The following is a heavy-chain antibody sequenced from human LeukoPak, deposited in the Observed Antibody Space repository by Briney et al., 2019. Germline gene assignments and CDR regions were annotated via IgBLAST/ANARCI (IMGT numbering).Heavy chain of an antibody. Sequence: SETLSLTCTVSGGSISSGGYYWSWIRQHPGKGLEWIGYIYCSGSTYYNPSLKSRVTISVDTSKNQFSLKLSSVTAADTAVYYCARSGFRFGELNFDYWGQGTLATVSS. D-gene: IGHD3-10*01. CDR1: GGSISSGGYY. V-gene: IGHV4-31*03. CDR2: IYCSGST. CDR3: ARSGFRFGELNFDY. J-gene: IGHJ4*02.